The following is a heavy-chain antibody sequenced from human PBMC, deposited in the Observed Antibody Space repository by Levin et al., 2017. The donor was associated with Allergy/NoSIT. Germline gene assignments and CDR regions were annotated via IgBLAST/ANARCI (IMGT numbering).Heavy chain of an antibody. CDR2: IFSNDEK. CDR3: ARIKNSITISMPAGQFDY. Sequence: NVSGPTLVKPTETLTLTCTVSGFSLSNARMGVSWIRQPPGKALEWLAHIFSNDEKSYSTSLKSRLTISKDTSKSQVVLTMTNMDPVDTATYYCARIKNSITISMPAGQFDYWGQGTLVTVSS. CDR1: GFSLSNARMG. D-gene: IGHD3-9*01. V-gene: IGHV2-26*01. J-gene: IGHJ4*02.